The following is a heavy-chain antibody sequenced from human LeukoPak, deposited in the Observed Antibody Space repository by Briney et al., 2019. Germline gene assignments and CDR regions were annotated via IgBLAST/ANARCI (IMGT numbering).Heavy chain of an antibody. D-gene: IGHD5-18*01. CDR2: IYYSGST. CDR1: GGSISSYY. CDR3: ARATGDTAYYYYYMDV. J-gene: IGHJ6*03. Sequence: PSETLSLTCTVSGGSISSYYWNWIRQPPGKGLEWIGYIYYSGSTNYNPSLKSRVTISVDTSKNQFSLKLSSVTAADTAVYYCARATGDTAYYYYYMDVWGKGTTVTVSS. V-gene: IGHV4-59*01.